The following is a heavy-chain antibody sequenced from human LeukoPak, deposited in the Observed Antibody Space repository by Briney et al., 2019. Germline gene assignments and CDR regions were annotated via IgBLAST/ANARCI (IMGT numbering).Heavy chain of an antibody. J-gene: IGHJ4*02. V-gene: IGHV4-30-4*08. CDR1: GGSISSGDYY. D-gene: IGHD2-15*01. Sequence: SETLSLTCSVSGGSISSGDYYSSWIRQPPVNGLEWIGYIYYSVSTYYNPSLKSRVTISVDTSKNQFSLKLSSVTAADTAVYYCARDRGYGPGYWGQGTLVTVSS. CDR3: ARDRGYGPGY. CDR2: IYYSVST.